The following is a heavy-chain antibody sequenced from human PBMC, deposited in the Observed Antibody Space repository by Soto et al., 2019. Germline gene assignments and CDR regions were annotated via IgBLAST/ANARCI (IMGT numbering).Heavy chain of an antibody. CDR2: MNEDGSEK. CDR3: ARDVMGGYFDR. CDR1: GFTFINYW. V-gene: IGHV3-7*05. Sequence: ELHLVESGGGLVQPGGSLRLSCTASGFTFINYWMAWVRQAPGKGLEWVANMNEDGSEKYYVDSVKGRFTISRDNAKNSLYLQMNSLRDEDAAAYYCARDVMGGYFDRWGRGTLVTASP. J-gene: IGHJ2*01. D-gene: IGHD1-26*01.